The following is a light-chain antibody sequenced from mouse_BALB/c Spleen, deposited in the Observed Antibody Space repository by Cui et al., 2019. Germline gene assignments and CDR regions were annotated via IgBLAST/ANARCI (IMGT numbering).Light chain of an antibody. CDR3: QHFWGTPFT. J-gene: IGKJ4*01. CDR2: AAT. CDR1: ENIYSN. V-gene: IGKV12-46*01. Sequence: DIQITQSPASLSVSVGETVTIPCRASENIYSNLAWYQQKQGKSPQLLVYAATNLADGVPSRFSGSGSGTQYSLKINSLQSEDFGSYYCQHFWGTPFTFGSGTKLEIK.